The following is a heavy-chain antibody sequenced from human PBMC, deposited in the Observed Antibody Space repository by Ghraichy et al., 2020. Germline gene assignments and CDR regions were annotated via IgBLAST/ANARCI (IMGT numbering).Heavy chain of an antibody. CDR1: GYSISSGYY. Sequence: SETLSLTCTVSGYSISSGYYWGWIRQPPGKGLEWIGSIYHSGSTYYNPSLKSRVTISVDTSKNQFSLKLSSVTAADTAVYYCAREAAYSYGDHYYYYYGMDVWGQGTTVTVSS. V-gene: IGHV4-38-2*02. CDR2: IYHSGST. J-gene: IGHJ6*02. D-gene: IGHD5-18*01. CDR3: AREAAYSYGDHYYYYYGMDV.